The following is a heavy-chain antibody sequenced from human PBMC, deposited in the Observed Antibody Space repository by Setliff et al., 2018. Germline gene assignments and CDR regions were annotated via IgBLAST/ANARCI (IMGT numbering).Heavy chain of an antibody. D-gene: IGHD6-19*01. Sequence: PGGSLRLSCAASGFTFSSYWMHWVRQAPGKGLVWVSRIKSDGSVTNYADSVKGRFTVSRDNAKNTLYLQMNSLRAEDTAVYYCASNGVVVAGTGGDYWGQGTLVTVSS. CDR3: ASNGVVVAGTGGDY. V-gene: IGHV3-74*01. CDR1: GFTFSSYW. J-gene: IGHJ4*02. CDR2: IKSDGSVT.